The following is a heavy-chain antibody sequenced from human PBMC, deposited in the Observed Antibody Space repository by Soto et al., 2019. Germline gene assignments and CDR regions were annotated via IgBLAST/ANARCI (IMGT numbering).Heavy chain of an antibody. D-gene: IGHD3-3*01. CDR1: GYTFTGYY. J-gene: IGHJ6*03. Sequence: ASVKVSCKASGYTFTGYYRHWVRQAPGQGLEWMGWINPNSGGTDYAQKFQGWVTMTRDTSISTAYMELSRLRSDDTAVYYCARDGGYDFWSGYSQLYYYYYMDVWGKGTTVTVSS. V-gene: IGHV1-2*04. CDR3: ARDGGYDFWSGYSQLYYYYYMDV. CDR2: INPNSGGT.